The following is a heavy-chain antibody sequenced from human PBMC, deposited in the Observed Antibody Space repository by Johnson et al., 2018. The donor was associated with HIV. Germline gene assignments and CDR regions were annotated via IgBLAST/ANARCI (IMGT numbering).Heavy chain of an antibody. CDR1: GFTFKSYT. D-gene: IGHD3-3*01. CDR3: ASPPSGYDFWDGPNIFDV. J-gene: IGHJ3*01. V-gene: IGHV3-30-3*02. Sequence: QVQLVESGGGVVQPGGSLRLSCAASGFTFKSYTVHWVRQAPGKGLEWVAVISYDGTKKNYADSVKGRFTISRDNSKNTLFLQMNSLRPEDTAVYYCASPPSGYDFWDGPNIFDVWGQGTMVSVAS. CDR2: ISYDGTKK.